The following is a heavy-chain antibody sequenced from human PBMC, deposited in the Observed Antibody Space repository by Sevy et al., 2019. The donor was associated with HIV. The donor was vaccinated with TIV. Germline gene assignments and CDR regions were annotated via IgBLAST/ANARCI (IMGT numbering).Heavy chain of an antibody. CDR2: ISDRRATI. D-gene: IGHD5-12*01. CDR3: ASQRGGYERLYYFDS. CDR1: GFTYS. J-gene: IGHJ4*02. Sequence: GGSLRLSCVASGFTYSMNWVRQAPGKGHEWVSYISDRRATIHYADSVKGRFTISRDNAKNSLYLQMNTLRAEDTAVYYCASQRGGYERLYYFDSWGQGTLVTVSS. V-gene: IGHV3-48*01.